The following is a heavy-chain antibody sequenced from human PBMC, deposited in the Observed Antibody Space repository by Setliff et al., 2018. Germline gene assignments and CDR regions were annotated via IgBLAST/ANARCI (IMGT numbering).Heavy chain of an antibody. Sequence: PSETLSLTCAVSGAATSTYHWSWLRQPPGKGLEWIGYVSYGGSTKYNPSLESRVTISLDAPKNQFSLKLTSVTAADTAVYYCARTGTTYYYSCMDVWGKGTTVTVSS. J-gene: IGHJ6*03. CDR1: GAATSTYH. D-gene: IGHD3-22*01. V-gene: IGHV4-59*08. CDR3: ARTGTTYYYSCMDV. CDR2: VSYGGST.